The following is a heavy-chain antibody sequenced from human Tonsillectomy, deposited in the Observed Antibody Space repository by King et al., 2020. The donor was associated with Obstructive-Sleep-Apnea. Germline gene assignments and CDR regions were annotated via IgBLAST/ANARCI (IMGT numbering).Heavy chain of an antibody. V-gene: IGHV4-59*01. J-gene: IGHJ4*02. D-gene: IGHD3-22*01. CDR3: ARQSGYYYPFDY. Sequence: QLQESGPGLVKPSETLSLTCTVSGVSISNYYWSWIRQPPQKGLEWIGHISYSGSTNYNPSLKSRVTLSVDTSKNQFSLKLSSVTAADTAVYYCARQSGYYYPFDYWGQGTLVTVSS. CDR1: GVSISNYY. CDR2: ISYSGST.